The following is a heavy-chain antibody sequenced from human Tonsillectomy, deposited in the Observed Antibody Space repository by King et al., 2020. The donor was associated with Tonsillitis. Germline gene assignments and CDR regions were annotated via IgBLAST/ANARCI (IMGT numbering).Heavy chain of an antibody. CDR2: IRSSGSTI. CDR3: ASFEDSSGYYYSYYYMDV. D-gene: IGHD3-22*01. Sequence: VQLVESGGGLVQPGGSLRLSCAASGFTFSSYEMNWVRQAPGKGLEWVSYIRSSGSTIYYADFVNGRFTISRDNAKNSLYLQMNSLRAEDTAVYYCASFEDSSGYYYSYYYMDVWGKGTTVTVSS. V-gene: IGHV3-48*03. J-gene: IGHJ6*03. CDR1: GFTFSSYE.